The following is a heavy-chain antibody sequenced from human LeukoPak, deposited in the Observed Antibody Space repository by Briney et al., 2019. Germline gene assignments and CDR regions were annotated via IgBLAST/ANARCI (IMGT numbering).Heavy chain of an antibody. CDR2: ISYDASNK. D-gene: IGHD3-16*02. Sequence: PGGSLRLSCTASGFTFTSYAMHWVRQAPGKGLEWVAVISYDASNKYYADSVKGRFTISRDNSKNTLYLQMNSLRAEDTAVYYCAKDHNDYVWGSYRYIDYWGQGTLVTVSS. J-gene: IGHJ4*02. CDR1: GFTFTSYA. V-gene: IGHV3-30*04. CDR3: AKDHNDYVWGSYRYIDY.